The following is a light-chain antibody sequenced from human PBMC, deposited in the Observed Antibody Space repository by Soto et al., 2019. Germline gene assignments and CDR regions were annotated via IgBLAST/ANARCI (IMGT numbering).Light chain of an antibody. Sequence: EIVLTQSPGTLSLSPGERATLSCRASQSVSSSYLAWYQQKPGQAPRLLMYGASTRADGIPARFTGSGSGTEFTLTISSLQSEDFAVYHCHQYNSWSTFGQGTKVDIK. CDR3: HQYNSWST. J-gene: IGKJ1*01. V-gene: IGKV3-15*01. CDR2: GAS. CDR1: QSVSSSY.